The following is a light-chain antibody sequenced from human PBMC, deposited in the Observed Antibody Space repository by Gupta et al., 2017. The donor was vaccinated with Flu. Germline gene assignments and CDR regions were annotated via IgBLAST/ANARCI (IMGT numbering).Light chain of an antibody. CDR2: DAS. Sequence: IVLTQSPATLSLSPGEGATLSCRASQSVTTYLAWFQQKPGQAPRLLIYDASNRATGIPARFSGSGSGTDFTLTISSLEPEDSAVYYCQQRSWGVTLGGGTKVEIK. CDR3: QQRSWGVT. CDR1: QSVTTY. J-gene: IGKJ4*01. V-gene: IGKV3-11*01.